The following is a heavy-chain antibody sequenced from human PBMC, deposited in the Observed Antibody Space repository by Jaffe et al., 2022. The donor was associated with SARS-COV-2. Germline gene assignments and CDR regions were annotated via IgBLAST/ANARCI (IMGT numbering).Heavy chain of an antibody. J-gene: IGHJ5*02. CDR2: ISGSGGST. CDR1: GFTFSSYA. CDR3: AREKDLPPTDSITIFGVVITTVFDP. Sequence: EVQLLESGGGLVQPGGSLRLSCAASGFTFSSYAMSWVRQAPGKGLEWVSAISGSGGSTYYADSVKGRFTISRDNSKNTLYLQMNSLRAEDTAVYYCAREKDLPPTDSITIFGVVITTVFDPWGQGTLVTVSS. V-gene: IGHV3-23*01. D-gene: IGHD3-3*01.